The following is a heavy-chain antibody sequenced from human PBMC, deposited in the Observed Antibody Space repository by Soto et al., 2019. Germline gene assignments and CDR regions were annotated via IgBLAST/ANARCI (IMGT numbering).Heavy chain of an antibody. D-gene: IGHD3-10*01. CDR1: GFTFSSYA. CDR2: ISYDGSNK. CDR3: ARGYYGSGKGGMDV. J-gene: IGHJ6*02. Sequence: QVQLVESGGGVVQPGRSLRLSCAASGFTFSSYAMHWVRQAPGKGLEWVAVISYDGSNKYYADSVKGRFTISRDNSRNTLSLQMNSLRAEDTAVYYCARGYYGSGKGGMDVWGQGTTVTVSS. V-gene: IGHV3-30-3*01.